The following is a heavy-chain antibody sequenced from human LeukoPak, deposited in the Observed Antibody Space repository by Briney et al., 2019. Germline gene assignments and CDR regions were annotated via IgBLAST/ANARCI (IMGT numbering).Heavy chain of an antibody. CDR3: ASRRRAAPRRDYFDY. CDR1: GGSISSSSYY. V-gene: IGHV4-39*07. J-gene: IGHJ4*02. CDR2: IYYSGST. Sequence: LSETLSLTCTVSGGSISSSSYYWGWIRQPPGKGLEWIGSIYYSGSTYYNPSLKSRVTISVDTSKNQFSLKLSSATAADTAVYYCASRRRAAPRRDYFDYWGQGTLVTVSS. D-gene: IGHD2-15*01.